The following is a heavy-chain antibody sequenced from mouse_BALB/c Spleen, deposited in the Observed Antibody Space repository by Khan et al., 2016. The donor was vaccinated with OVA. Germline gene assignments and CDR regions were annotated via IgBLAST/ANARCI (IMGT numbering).Heavy chain of an antibody. D-gene: IGHD2-4*01. V-gene: IGHV2-2*01. Sequence: VQLQESGPGLVQPSQSLSITCTVSGFSLTSYGVHWVRQSPGKGLEWLGVIWSGGSIDYSAAFISRLSTSTDNSKSLVFFKMNCVAAYGTAIYECARNYEYDEGLAYWGQGTLVTVSA. CDR3: ARNYEYDEGLAY. CDR1: GFSLTSYG. J-gene: IGHJ3*01. CDR2: IWSGGSI.